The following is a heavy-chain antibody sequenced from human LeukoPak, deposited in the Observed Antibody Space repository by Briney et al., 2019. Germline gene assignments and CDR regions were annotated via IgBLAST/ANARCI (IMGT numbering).Heavy chain of an antibody. V-gene: IGHV3-30*18. D-gene: IGHD4-17*01. J-gene: IGHJ4*02. CDR2: ISYDGSNK. CDR3: AKASTVTLLDY. Sequence: PGGSLRLSCAASGFTFSSFGMHWVRQAPGKGLEWVAVISYDGSNKYSADSVKGRFTISRDNSKNTLYLQMNSLRAEDTAVYYCAKASTVTLLDYWGQGTLVTVSS. CDR1: GFTFSSFG.